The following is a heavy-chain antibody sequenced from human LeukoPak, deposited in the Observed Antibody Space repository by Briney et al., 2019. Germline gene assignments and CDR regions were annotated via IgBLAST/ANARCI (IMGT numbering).Heavy chain of an antibody. D-gene: IGHD1-7*01. CDR2: ISGTGGTT. V-gene: IGHV3-23*01. CDR3: AKGGNYINLYCDL. J-gene: IGHJ2*01. Sequence: PGGSLRLSCAASEITFSSYAMNWVRQAPGKGLEWVSSISGTGGTTYYTDSVRGRFTISRDNSKNTLYLQMNSLRAEDTAIYFCAKGGNYINLYCDLWGSGTLVTVSS. CDR1: EITFSSYA.